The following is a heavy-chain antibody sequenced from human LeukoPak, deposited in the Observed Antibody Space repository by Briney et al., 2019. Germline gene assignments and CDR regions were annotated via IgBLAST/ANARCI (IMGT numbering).Heavy chain of an antibody. J-gene: IGHJ3*01. CDR2: IWQNGYT. CDR3: ARGGPAATPGGDSFDL. V-gene: IGHV4-30-2*01. Sequence: PSETLSLTCTVSNDSIASGPYYWSWIRQPPGKGLEWIGYIWQNGYTYYSPSLMGRVSISVDKSKNHFSLRLASVTAADTAVYFCARGGPAATPGGDSFDLWGQGTMVTVSS. D-gene: IGHD2-15*01. CDR1: NDSIASGPYY.